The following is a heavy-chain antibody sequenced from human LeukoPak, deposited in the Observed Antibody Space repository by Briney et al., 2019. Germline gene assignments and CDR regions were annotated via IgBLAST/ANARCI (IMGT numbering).Heavy chain of an antibody. V-gene: IGHV4-34*01. CDR1: GGSFSGYY. J-gene: IGHJ6*03. CDR2: INHSGST. CDR3: ARLPRGSSPDYYYYYMDV. D-gene: IGHD6-6*01. Sequence: SSETLSLTCAVYGGSFSGYYWSWIRQPPGKGLEWIGEINHSGSTNYNPSLKSRATISADTSKNQFSLKLSSVTAADTAVYYCARLPRGSSPDYYYYYMDVWGKGIMVTVSS.